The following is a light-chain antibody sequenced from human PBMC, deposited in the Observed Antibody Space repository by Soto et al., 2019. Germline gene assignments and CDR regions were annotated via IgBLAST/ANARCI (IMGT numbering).Light chain of an antibody. Sequence: QSVLTQPPSVSGAPGQKVTISCTGSSSNIGAAFDVHRYQQLPGTAPKLLIYANRNRPSGVPDRFSGSKSGASASLAITGLQAEDEADYYCQSYDRSLSGSWVFGGGTKLTVL. J-gene: IGLJ3*02. CDR1: SSNIGAAFD. V-gene: IGLV1-40*01. CDR2: ANR. CDR3: QSYDRSLSGSWV.